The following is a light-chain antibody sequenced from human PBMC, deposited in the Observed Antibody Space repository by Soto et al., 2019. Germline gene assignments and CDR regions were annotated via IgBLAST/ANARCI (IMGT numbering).Light chain of an antibody. V-gene: IGLV2-8*01. CDR1: SSDVGAYNY. CDR2: EVN. Sequence: QSVLTQPPSASGPPRQSVTISCTGTSSDVGAYNYVSWYQHHPGKAPKLMVYEVNKRPSGVPDRFSGSKSGNTASLTVSGLQAEDEADYYCTSHAGTINFPYIFGTGTKVTVL. CDR3: TSHAGTINFPYI. J-gene: IGLJ1*01.